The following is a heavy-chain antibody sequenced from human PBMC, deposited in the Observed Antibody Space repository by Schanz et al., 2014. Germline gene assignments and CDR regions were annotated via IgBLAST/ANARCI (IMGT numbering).Heavy chain of an antibody. CDR1: GFTFSDYY. V-gene: IGHV3-11*01. J-gene: IGHJ6*02. CDR2: INGGDETT. CDR3: ARGNYGMDV. Sequence: QVHLVESGGGLVKPGGSLRLSCAASGFTFSDYYMTWIRQAPGKGLEWVSYINGGDETTYYADSVRGRFTISRDNAKNSLFLQMNSLRAEDTAKYYCARGNYGMDVWGQGTTVTVSS.